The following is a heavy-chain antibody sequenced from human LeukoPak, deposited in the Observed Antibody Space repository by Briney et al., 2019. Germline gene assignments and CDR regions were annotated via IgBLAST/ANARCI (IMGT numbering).Heavy chain of an antibody. CDR2: ISSGSSAI. CDR3: GREYGDYGGDY. J-gene: IGHJ4*02. V-gene: IGHV3-48*01. D-gene: IGHD4-23*01. CDR1: GFTFSSYS. Sequence: GGSLRLSCAASGFTFSSYSMHWVRQAPGKGLVWVSYISSGSSAIYYADSVKGRFTISRDNAKNSLYLQMNSLRVEDTAEYCCGREYGDYGGDYWGQGTLVTVSS.